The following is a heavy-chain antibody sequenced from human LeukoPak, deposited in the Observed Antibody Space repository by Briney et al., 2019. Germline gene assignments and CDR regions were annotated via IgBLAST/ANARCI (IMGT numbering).Heavy chain of an antibody. J-gene: IGHJ3*02. Sequence: ASVKVSCKASGYTFTSYGISWVRQAPGQGLEWMGWISAYNGNTNYAQKLQGRVTMTTDTSTSTAYMELRSLRSDDTAVYYCAREGSYYDSSGYPLGAFDIWGQGTMVTVSS. CDR1: GYTFTSYG. V-gene: IGHV1-18*01. D-gene: IGHD3-22*01. CDR2: ISAYNGNT. CDR3: AREGSYYDSSGYPLGAFDI.